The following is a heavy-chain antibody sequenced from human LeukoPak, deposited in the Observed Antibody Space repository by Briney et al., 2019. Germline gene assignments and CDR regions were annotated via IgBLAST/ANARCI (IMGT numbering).Heavy chain of an antibody. J-gene: IGHJ4*02. CDR3: ARSLLWFGELLTAALDY. CDR2: IKQDGSEK. D-gene: IGHD3-10*01. V-gene: IGHV3-7*01. Sequence: GGSLRLSCAASKFTFSYYWMNWVRQAPGKGLEWVANIKQDGSEKYYVDSVKGRFTISRDNAKNSLYLQMNSLRAEDTAVYYCARSLLWFGELLTAALDYWGQGTLVTVSS. CDR1: KFTFSYYW.